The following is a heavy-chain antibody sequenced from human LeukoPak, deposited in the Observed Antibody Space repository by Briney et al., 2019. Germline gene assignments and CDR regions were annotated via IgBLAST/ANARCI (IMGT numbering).Heavy chain of an antibody. V-gene: IGHV4-59*01. CDR1: GGSISNYY. CDR3: ARGVTSPLDAFDI. D-gene: IGHD1-26*01. J-gene: IGHJ3*02. Sequence: SETLSLTCTVSGGSISNYYWIWMRQPPGQGLEWIGPLYNSGSTNYNPSLKSRLTISVDMSKNQVSLQLSSVTAADTAVYYCARGVTSPLDAFDIWGQGTTVTVSS. CDR2: LYNSGST.